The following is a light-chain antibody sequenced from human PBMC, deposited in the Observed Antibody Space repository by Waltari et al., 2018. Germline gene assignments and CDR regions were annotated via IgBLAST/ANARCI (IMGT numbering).Light chain of an antibody. V-gene: IGKV1-39*01. CDR1: HSISDS. CDR2: GSS. Sequence: DIQLTQSPSSLFASVGDRLTITFRASHSISDSLSWYQKRLDEAPKLLIFGSSSLEGVVPPSFSGSGSGTQFALTISGLQPEDAATYYCQQSSSTPYTFGQGTKLEI. J-gene: IGKJ2*01. CDR3: QQSSSTPYT.